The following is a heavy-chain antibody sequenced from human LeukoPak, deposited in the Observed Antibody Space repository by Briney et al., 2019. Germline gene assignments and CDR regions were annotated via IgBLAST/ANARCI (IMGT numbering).Heavy chain of an antibody. V-gene: IGHV4-34*01. D-gene: IGHD1-1*01. Sequence: SETLSLTCAVYGGSFSGYYWSWIRQPPGKGLEWIGEINESGTTNCDPSLKSRVTMSIDTSKSQFSLSLRSVTAADTGVYFCARYVPVKTGPTRASFDYWGQGILVTVSS. J-gene: IGHJ4*02. CDR2: INESGTT. CDR3: ARYVPVKTGPTRASFDY. CDR1: GGSFSGYY.